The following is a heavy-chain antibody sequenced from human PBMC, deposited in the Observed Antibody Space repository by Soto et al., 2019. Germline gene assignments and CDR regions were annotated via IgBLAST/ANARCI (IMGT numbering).Heavy chain of an antibody. J-gene: IGHJ5*02. D-gene: IGHD3-10*01. V-gene: IGHV1-69*06. CDR3: ATIVTRMVRGTDCFEH. Sequence: SVKVSRKATGGTFSNYAISWVRQPPGQGLEWMGGVIPICGTANYAEKLQGGVTITADKSTSTAYMELSSLRAEDTAVYYCATIVTRMVRGTDCFEHWGQGTLVTVSS. CDR2: VIPICGTA. CDR1: GGTFSNYA.